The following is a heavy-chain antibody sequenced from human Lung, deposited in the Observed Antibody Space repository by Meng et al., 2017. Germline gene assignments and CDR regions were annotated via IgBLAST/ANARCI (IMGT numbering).Heavy chain of an antibody. D-gene: IGHD4-11*01. CDR3: ARGPTTMAHDFDY. Sequence: LKQWGAGLLKPSETLSPTCVVSGGSFSDYYWSWIRQPPGKGLEWIGEINHSGSTNYNPSLESRATISVDTSQNNLSLKLSSVTAADSAVYYCARGPTTMAHDFDYWGQGTLVTVSS. CDR1: GGSFSDYY. V-gene: IGHV4-34*01. CDR2: INHSGST. J-gene: IGHJ4*02.